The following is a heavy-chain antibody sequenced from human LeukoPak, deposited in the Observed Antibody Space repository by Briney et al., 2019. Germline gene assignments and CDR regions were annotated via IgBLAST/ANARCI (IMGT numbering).Heavy chain of an antibody. CDR2: IYTSGST. V-gene: IGHV4-61*02. J-gene: IGHJ6*03. Sequence: SETLSLTCTVSGGSISSGSYYWSWIRQPAGKGLEWIGRIYTSGSTNYNPSLKSRVTISVETSKNQFSLKLSSVTAADTAVYYCARAQYDYGSGSYYYYYYMDVWGKGTTVTVSS. CDR3: ARAQYDYGSGSYYYYYYMDV. CDR1: GGSISSGSYY. D-gene: IGHD3-10*01.